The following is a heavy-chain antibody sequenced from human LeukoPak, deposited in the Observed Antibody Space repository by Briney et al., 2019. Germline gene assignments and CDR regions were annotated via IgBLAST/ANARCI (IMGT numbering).Heavy chain of an antibody. CDR2: IWYDGSNK. Sequence: GGSLRLSCAASGFTFSSYGMHWVRQAPGKGLEWVAVIWYDGSNKYYADSVKGRFTISRDNSKNTLYLQMNSLRAEDTAVYYCASRLLPSQGRLGATKPPFDYWGQGTLVTVSS. J-gene: IGHJ4*02. V-gene: IGHV3-33*01. D-gene: IGHD1-26*01. CDR1: GFTFSSYG. CDR3: ASRLLPSQGRLGATKPPFDY.